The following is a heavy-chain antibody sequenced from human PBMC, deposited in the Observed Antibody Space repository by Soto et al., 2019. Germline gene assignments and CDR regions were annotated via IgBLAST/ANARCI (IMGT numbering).Heavy chain of an antibody. Sequence: GGSLRLSCATSGFTFSRYPMSWVRQAPGKGLEWVSTITENSGLTFYADSVKGRFAISRDNSKDTVFLHMNSLKVEDTGIYYSAKKGPVITPGNYFDYWGQGALVTVSS. CDR2: ITENSGLT. CDR3: AKKGPVITPGNYFDY. V-gene: IGHV3-23*01. CDR1: GFTFSRYP. J-gene: IGHJ4*02. D-gene: IGHD1-1*01.